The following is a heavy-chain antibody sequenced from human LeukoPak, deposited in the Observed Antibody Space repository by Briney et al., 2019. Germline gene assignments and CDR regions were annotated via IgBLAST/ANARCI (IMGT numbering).Heavy chain of an antibody. D-gene: IGHD3-10*01. V-gene: IGHV3-23*01. Sequence: GGSLRLSCAASGFTFSSYAMSGVRQAPGKGLEWGSAISGTGSSTYSADPVKGRFTILRANSRNTLYLQMHPLRAEDTAVYYCAKSPYGLGTYAIAGDYWGQGTLVTVSS. J-gene: IGHJ4*02. CDR2: ISGTGSST. CDR1: GFTFSSYA. CDR3: AKSPYGLGTYAIAGDY.